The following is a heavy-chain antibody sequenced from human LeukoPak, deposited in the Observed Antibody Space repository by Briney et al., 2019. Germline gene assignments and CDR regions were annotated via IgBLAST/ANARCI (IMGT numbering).Heavy chain of an antibody. Sequence: SETLSLTCTVSGGSISSYYWSWIRQPPGKGLEWIGYIYYSGSTNYNPSLKSRVAISVDTSKNQFSLKLSSVTAADTAVYYCARALNWFDPWGQGTLVTVSS. V-gene: IGHV4-59*08. CDR1: GGSISSYY. CDR2: IYYSGST. CDR3: ARALNWFDP. J-gene: IGHJ5*02. D-gene: IGHD3-3*02.